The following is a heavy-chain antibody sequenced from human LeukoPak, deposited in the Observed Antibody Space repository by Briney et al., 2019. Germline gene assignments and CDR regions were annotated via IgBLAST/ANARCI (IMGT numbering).Heavy chain of an antibody. Sequence: SETLSLTCNVSDGSFSSYYWSWIRQPPGKELEWIGYTYYSGSTYYNPSLKSRVTISVDTSKNQFSLKLSSVTAAATAVYYCARPKRQQLVLDYYYYYGMDVWGQGTTVTVSS. CDR1: DGSFSSYY. V-gene: IGHV4-59*04. CDR3: ARPKRQQLVLDYYYYYGMDV. J-gene: IGHJ6*02. CDR2: TYYSGST. D-gene: IGHD6-13*01.